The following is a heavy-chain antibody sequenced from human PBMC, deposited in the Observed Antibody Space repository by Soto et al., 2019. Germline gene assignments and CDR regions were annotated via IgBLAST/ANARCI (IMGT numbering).Heavy chain of an antibody. V-gene: IGHV3-48*02. CDR2: VSSSSNTI. CDR1: GFTFSSYS. D-gene: IGHD1-26*01. J-gene: IGHJ6*02. CDR3: ARHTSTELEWVNYFYAIDV. Sequence: VQLVESGGDLVQPGGSLRLSCAASGFTFSSYSMNWVRQAPGKGLEWISYVSSSSNTIYSADSVKGRFTISRDNAKNSLFLQMNSLRYEDAAVYYCARHTSTELEWVNYFYAIDVWGLGTTVSVSS.